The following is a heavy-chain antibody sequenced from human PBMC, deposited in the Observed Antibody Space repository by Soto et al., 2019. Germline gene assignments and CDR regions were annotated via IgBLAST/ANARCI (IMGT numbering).Heavy chain of an antibody. V-gene: IGHV6-1*01. CDR1: GDSVSSDSAA. Sequence: QTLSLTCAICGDSVSSDSAARNWIRQSPSRGLEWLGRTYYRSKWYNDYAVSVNGRITINPDTSKNHFSLQLNSVTPEDTAVYYCVRSRVFIAVAGMATYYYYYGMDVWGQGTTVTVSS. CDR2: TYYRSKWYN. CDR3: VRSRVFIAVAGMATYYYYYGMDV. D-gene: IGHD6-19*01. J-gene: IGHJ6*02.